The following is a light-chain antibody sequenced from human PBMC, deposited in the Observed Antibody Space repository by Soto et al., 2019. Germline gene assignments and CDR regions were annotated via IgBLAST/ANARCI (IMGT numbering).Light chain of an antibody. V-gene: IGLV2-14*01. CDR2: DVT. J-gene: IGLJ1*01. Sequence: QSALTQPASVSGSPGQSITISCTGTSSYVGGYIYVSWYQQHPGKAPKLMIYDVTSRPSGVSYRFSGSKSGNTASLTISGLQAEDEADYYCSSYTTSSSYVFGTGTKLTVL. CDR1: SSYVGGYIY. CDR3: SSYTTSSSYV.